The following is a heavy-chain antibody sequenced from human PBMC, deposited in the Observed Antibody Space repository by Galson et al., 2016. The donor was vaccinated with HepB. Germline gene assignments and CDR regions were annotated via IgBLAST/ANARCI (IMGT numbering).Heavy chain of an antibody. CDR1: GDIFGSYA. Sequence: SVKVSCKASGDIFGSYAFSWVRQAPGQGLEWMGGITPVSSTTNYAQKFQGRVTIIADAPTHTVHMELSGLRSEDTAVYYCTRDVYSSGWYGGDYWGQGTLVTVSS. D-gene: IGHD6-19*01. CDR2: ITPVSSTT. J-gene: IGHJ4*02. CDR3: TRDVYSSGWYGGDY. V-gene: IGHV1-69*13.